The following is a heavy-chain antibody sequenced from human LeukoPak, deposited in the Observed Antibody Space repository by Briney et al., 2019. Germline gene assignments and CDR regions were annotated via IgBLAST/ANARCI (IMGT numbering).Heavy chain of an antibody. V-gene: IGHV4-31*03. CDR1: GGSISSGGYY. D-gene: IGHD6-6*01. CDR3: ARERAQLVFDY. CDR2: IYYSGST. Sequence: PSETLSLTCTVSGGSISSGGYYWSWIRQHPGKGLEWIGYIYYSGSTYYNPSLKSRVTISVDTSKNQFSLKLSSVTAADTAVYYCARERAQLVFDYWGQGTLVTVSS. J-gene: IGHJ4*02.